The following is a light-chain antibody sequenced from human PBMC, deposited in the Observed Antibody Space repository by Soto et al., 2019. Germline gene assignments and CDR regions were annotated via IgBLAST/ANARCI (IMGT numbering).Light chain of an antibody. CDR1: SSDVGSYNL. J-gene: IGLJ1*01. CDR2: EGS. CDR3: CSYAGSSTFTV. Sequence: QSALTQPASVSGSPGQSITISCTGTSSDVGSYNLVSWYQQHPGKAPKLMIYEGSKRPSGVSNRFSGSESGNTASLTISGLQAEDEADYYCCSYAGSSTFTVFGTGTKLTVL. V-gene: IGLV2-23*03.